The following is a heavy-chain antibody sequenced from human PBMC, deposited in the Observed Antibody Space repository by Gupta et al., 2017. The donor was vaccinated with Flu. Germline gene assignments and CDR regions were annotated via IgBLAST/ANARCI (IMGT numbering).Heavy chain of an antibody. V-gene: IGHV4-59*01. Sequence: QVQLQESGPGLLKPSETLSLTCTVSGGSNGYYYWNWIRQPPGKGLECIGHIYYTGRTSYNPSLRSRVPISVDTSTSQFSLKLMSVTAADTAMYYCAREVPDYGGAFEIWGQGAMVTVSS. J-gene: IGHJ3*02. CDR2: IYYTGRT. D-gene: IGHD4-17*01. CDR1: GGSNGYYY. CDR3: AREVPDYGGAFEI.